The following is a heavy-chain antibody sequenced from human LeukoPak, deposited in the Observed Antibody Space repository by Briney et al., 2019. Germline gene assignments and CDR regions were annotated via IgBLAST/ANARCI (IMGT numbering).Heavy chain of an antibody. J-gene: IGHJ5*02. Sequence: GGSLRLSCAASGFTFSSYAMSWVRQAPGKGLEWVSAISGSGGSTYYADSVKGRFTISRDNPKNTLYLQMNSLRAEDTAVYYCAKGLYCSSTSCPKAYNWFDPWGQGTLVTVSS. CDR1: GFTFSSYA. CDR3: AKGLYCSSTSCPKAYNWFDP. D-gene: IGHD2-2*01. V-gene: IGHV3-23*01. CDR2: ISGSGGST.